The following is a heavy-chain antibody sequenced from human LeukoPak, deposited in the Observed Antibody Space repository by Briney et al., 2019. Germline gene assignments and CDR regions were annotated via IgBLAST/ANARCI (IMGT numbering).Heavy chain of an antibody. CDR3: ARVMTTSLRSFDY. D-gene: IGHD4-11*01. CDR1: GFTFDDYG. Sequence: PGGSLRLSCVASGFTFDDYGMTWVRQAPGRGLEWVSFINWNGGSPGYADSVRGRFTISRDNAKNSLYLQMNSLRAEDTALYYCARVMTTSLRSFDYWGQGTLVTVSS. J-gene: IGHJ4*02. CDR2: INWNGGSP. V-gene: IGHV3-20*04.